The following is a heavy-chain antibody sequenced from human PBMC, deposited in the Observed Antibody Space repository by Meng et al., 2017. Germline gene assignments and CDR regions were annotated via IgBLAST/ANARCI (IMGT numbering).Heavy chain of an antibody. CDR1: GFTVSSNY. Sequence: GEAMKISCAASGFTVSSNYMSWGRQAPGKGLEWVAVIYSGGSTYYADSVKGRFTISRHKSKNTLYLQMNSLRAEDTAVYYCARATELTVRHTAMVTRGPLEDWGQGTLVTVSS. J-gene: IGHJ4*02. V-gene: IGHV3-53*04. CDR3: ARATELTVRHTAMVTRGPLED. D-gene: IGHD5-18*01. CDR2: IYSGGST.